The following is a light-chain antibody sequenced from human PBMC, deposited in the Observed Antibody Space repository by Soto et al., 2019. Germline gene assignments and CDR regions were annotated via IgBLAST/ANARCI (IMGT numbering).Light chain of an antibody. CDR2: LNSDGSH. CDR3: QTWGTGIEV. J-gene: IGLJ3*02. Sequence: QPVLTQSPSASASLGASXKLTCTLSSGHSSYTIAWHQQQPEKGPRYLMTLNSDGSHSKGDGIPDRFSGSSSGAERYLSISSLQSEDEADYYCQTWGTGIEVFGGGTKLTVL. CDR1: SGHSSYT. V-gene: IGLV4-69*01.